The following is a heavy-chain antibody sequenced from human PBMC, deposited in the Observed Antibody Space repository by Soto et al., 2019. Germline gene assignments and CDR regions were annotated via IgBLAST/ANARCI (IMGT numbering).Heavy chain of an antibody. CDR3: ARVRGYGDSSTQRKRRYYMDA. J-gene: IGHJ6*03. CDR1: GYTFTSYG. CDR2: ISAYNGNT. V-gene: IGHV1-18*01. D-gene: IGHD4-17*01. Sequence: ASVKVSCKASGYTFTSYGISWVRQAPGQGLEWMGWISAYNGNTNYAQKLQGRVTMTTDTSTSTAYMELRSLRSDDTAVYYCARVRGYGDSSTQRKRRYYMDAWGKGTTVTVSS.